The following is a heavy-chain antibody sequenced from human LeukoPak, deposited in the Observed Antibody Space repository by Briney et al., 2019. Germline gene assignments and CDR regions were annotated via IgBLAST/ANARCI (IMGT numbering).Heavy chain of an antibody. CDR2: IKEDGSLT. CDR3: ARGRGYKTFDI. V-gene: IGHV3-7*03. Sequence: PGGSLRLSCAASGFTFSTSWMDWVRQAPGKGLERVANIKEDGSLTFYVDSVKGRFTISRDNAKNSLYLQMNSLRVDDTAVYYCARGRGYKTFDIWGQGTMVTVSS. J-gene: IGHJ3*02. D-gene: IGHD5-18*01. CDR1: GFTFSTSW.